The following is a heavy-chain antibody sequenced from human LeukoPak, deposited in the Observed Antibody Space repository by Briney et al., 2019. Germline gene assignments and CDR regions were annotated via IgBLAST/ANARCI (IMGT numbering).Heavy chain of an antibody. CDR1: GFTFSSYS. CDR2: ISSSSSYI. D-gene: IGHD4-11*01. J-gene: IGHJ5*02. CDR3: ATQDGPTIVP. Sequence: GGSLRLSCAASGFTFSSYSMNWVSQAPGKGLEWVSSISSSSSYIYYADSVKGRFTISRDNAKNSLYLQMNSLRAEDTAVYYCATQDGPTIVPWGQGTLVTVSS. V-gene: IGHV3-21*01.